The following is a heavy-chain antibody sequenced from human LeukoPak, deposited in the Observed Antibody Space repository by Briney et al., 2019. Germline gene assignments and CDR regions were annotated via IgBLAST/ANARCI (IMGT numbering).Heavy chain of an antibody. CDR1: GFTFSSYL. D-gene: IGHD4-17*01. V-gene: IGHV3-74*03. CDR3: YGANAEP. CDR2: INTDGSST. Sequence: GGSLRLSCAASGFTFSSYLMHWVRQAPGKGLMWVSGINTDGSSTMYADSVKGRFTISRDNAKNTLYLQMNSLRGEDTAVYHCYGANAEPWGQGTLVTVSS. J-gene: IGHJ1*01.